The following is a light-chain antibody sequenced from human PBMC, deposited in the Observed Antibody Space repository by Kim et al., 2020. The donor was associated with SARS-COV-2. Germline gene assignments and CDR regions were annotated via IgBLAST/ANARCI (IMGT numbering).Light chain of an antibody. CDR1: QSISTW. Sequence: ASLGDRVTITCRASQSISTWLAWYQEKQGKAPKLLIYKASSLESGVPSRFSGSGSGTEFTLTISSLQPDDFATYYCQQYNSYSWTFGQGTKVDIK. CDR3: QQYNSYSWT. CDR2: KAS. V-gene: IGKV1-5*03. J-gene: IGKJ1*01.